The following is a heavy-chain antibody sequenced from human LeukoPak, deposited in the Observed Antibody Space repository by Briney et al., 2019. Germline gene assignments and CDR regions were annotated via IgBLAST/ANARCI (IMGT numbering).Heavy chain of an antibody. CDR1: GGSLNSYY. CDR3: ARANTAMSV. J-gene: IGHJ4*02. Sequence: SETLSLTCTVSGGSLNSYYWSWIRQPPGKGLELIAYFSSTGSTNYNPSLKSRVTISVDTSKNQFPLKLSSVTAADTAVYYCARANTAMSVWGQGTLVTVSS. CDR2: FSSTGST. V-gene: IGHV4-59*01. D-gene: IGHD5-18*01.